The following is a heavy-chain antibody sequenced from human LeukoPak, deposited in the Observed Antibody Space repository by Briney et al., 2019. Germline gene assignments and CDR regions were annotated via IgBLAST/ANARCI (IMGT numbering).Heavy chain of an antibody. V-gene: IGHV3-11*01. D-gene: IGHD1-14*01. CDR2: SSSSGSTI. J-gene: IGHJ4*02. CDR3: ARAESNGEPGY. Sequence: GGSLRLSCAASGFTLSDYYMSWIRQAPGKGLEWVSYSSSSGSTIYYADSVKGRFTISRDNAKNSLYLQMNSLRAEDTAVYYCARAESNGEPGYWGQGTLVTVSS. CDR1: GFTLSDYY.